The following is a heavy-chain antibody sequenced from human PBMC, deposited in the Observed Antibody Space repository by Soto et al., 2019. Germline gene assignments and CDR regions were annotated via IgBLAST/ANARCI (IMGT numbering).Heavy chain of an antibody. V-gene: IGHV4-39*01. D-gene: IGHD2-21*01. CDR3: GRVVEGATRHTDFDS. Sequence: SETLSLTWAVSGGSIHNSHGFWGWIRKPPGKGLEFIANVYYSGGAHYNPSFKSRVTISVDTATNQVSLRMSSVTAADTAVYFCGRVVEGATRHTDFDSWGQGTLVTVSS. J-gene: IGHJ5*01. CDR1: GGSIHNSHGF. CDR2: VYYSGGA.